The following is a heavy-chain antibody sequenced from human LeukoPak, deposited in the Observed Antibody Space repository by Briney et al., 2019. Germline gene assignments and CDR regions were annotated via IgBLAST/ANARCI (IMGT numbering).Heavy chain of an antibody. J-gene: IGHJ4*02. CDR3: AKAGDREWLRLAALDY. Sequence: GGSLRLSCAASGFTLSSYAMSWVRQAPGKGLEWVSAMSGSGGSTYYADSVKGRFTISRDNSKNTLYLQMNSLRAEDTAVYYCAKAGDREWLRLAALDYWGQGTLVTVSS. V-gene: IGHV3-23*01. CDR1: GFTLSSYA. D-gene: IGHD5-12*01. CDR2: MSGSGGST.